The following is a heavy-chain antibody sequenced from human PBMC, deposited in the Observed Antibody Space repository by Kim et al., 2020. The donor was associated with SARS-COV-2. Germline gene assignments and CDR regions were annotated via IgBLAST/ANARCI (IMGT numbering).Heavy chain of an antibody. V-gene: IGHV3-48*02. CDR2: ISSSSSTI. CDR3: AREGTTLWGDYYYYGMDV. Sequence: GGSLRLSCAASGFTFSSYSMNWVRQAPGKGLEWVSYISSSSSTIYYADSVKGRFTISRDNAKNSLYLQMNSLRDEDTAVYYCAREGTTLWGDYYYYGMDVWGQGTTVTVSS. J-gene: IGHJ6*02. D-gene: IGHD3-16*01. CDR1: GFTFSSYS.